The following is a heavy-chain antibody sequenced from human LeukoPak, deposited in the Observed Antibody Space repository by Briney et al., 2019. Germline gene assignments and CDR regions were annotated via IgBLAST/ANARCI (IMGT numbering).Heavy chain of an antibody. V-gene: IGHV4-59*01. D-gene: IGHD3-10*02. CDR3: ARYYYVDPYYFDY. Sequence: SETLSLTCTVSGGSISSYYWSWIRQPPGKGLEWIGYIYYSGSTNYNPSLKSRVTISVDTSKNQFSLKLSSVTAVDTAVYYCARYYYVDPYYFDYWGQGTLVTVSS. CDR1: GGSISSYY. J-gene: IGHJ4*02. CDR2: IYYSGST.